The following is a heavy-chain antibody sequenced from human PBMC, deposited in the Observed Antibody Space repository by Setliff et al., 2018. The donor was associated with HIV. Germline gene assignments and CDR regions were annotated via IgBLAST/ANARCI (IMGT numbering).Heavy chain of an antibody. CDR2: VYMSGKT. CDR1: GVSIAKNC. V-gene: IGHV4-4*07. Sequence: SETLSLTCTVSGVSIAKNCWSWVRRPPGEGLEWIGRVYMSGKTNYSPSLKSRVTMSADTSKNQVSLKLTFVTAADTAVYNCAKDAGVTGGLYRYYIDAWGNGTTVTVSS. D-gene: IGHD2-8*01. J-gene: IGHJ6*03. CDR3: AKDAGVTGGLYRYYIDA.